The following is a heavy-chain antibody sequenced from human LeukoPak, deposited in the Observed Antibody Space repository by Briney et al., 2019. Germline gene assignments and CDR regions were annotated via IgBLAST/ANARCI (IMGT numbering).Heavy chain of an antibody. CDR1: GFTVSTNY. V-gene: IGHV3-66*01. CDR2: IYTSGNT. Sequence: GGSLRLSCAASGFTVSTNYMSWVRQAPGKGLEWVSVIYTSGNTYYADSVRGRFTISRDKSKNTVFLQMTSLRAEDTAVYYCARFPTSDYYYFDYWGQGTVNPVSS. D-gene: IGHD2-21*01. J-gene: IGHJ4*02. CDR3: ARFPTSDYYYFDY.